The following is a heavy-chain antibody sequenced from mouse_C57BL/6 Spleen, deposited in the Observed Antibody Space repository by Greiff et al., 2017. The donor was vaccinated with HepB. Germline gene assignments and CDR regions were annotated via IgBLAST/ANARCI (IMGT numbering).Heavy chain of an antibody. Sequence: VQLKQSGTVLARPGASVKMSCKTSGYTFTSYWMHWVKQRPGQGLEWIGAIYPGNSDTSYNQKFKGKAKLTAVTSASTAYMELSSLTNEDSAVYYCTRCYGSSPVYFDYWGQGTTLTVSS. CDR2: IYPGNSDT. J-gene: IGHJ2*01. D-gene: IGHD1-1*01. CDR1: GYTFTSYW. V-gene: IGHV1-5*01. CDR3: TRCYGSSPVYFDY.